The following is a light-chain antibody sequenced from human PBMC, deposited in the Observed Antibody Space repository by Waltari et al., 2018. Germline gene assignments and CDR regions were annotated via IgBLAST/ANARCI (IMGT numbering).Light chain of an antibody. V-gene: IGKV1-39*01. J-gene: IGKJ2*01. CDR3: QQSSNLPYT. Sequence: DIQMTQSPSSLSASEGDRVTITCRASQSIATRLNWYQQKPGKAPKVLIFDASTLQTGVPSRFSGSASGTHFTLTISSLQPEDSATYFCQQSSNLPYTFGQVTKLEIK. CDR1: QSIATR. CDR2: DAS.